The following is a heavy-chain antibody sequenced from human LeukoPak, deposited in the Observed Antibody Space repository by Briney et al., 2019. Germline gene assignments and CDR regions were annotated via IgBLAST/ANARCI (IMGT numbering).Heavy chain of an antibody. J-gene: IGHJ4*02. Sequence: ASVKVSCKASGYTFTGYYMHWVRQAPGQGLEWMGWINPNSDFTSFAQNFQGRVTMTSDTSISTAFMELSRLRSDDTAVYYCARAISGGSPITASDYWGQGTLVTVS. D-gene: IGHD2-15*01. CDR2: INPNSDFT. V-gene: IGHV1-2*02. CDR1: GYTFTGYY. CDR3: ARAISGGSPITASDY.